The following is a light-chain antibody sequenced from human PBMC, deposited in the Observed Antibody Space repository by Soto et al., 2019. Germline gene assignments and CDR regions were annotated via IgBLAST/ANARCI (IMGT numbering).Light chain of an antibody. CDR3: AAWDDSLIAVV. CDR1: SSNIGSNY. Sequence: QSVLTQPPSASGTPGQRVTISCSGSSSNIGSNYVYWYQQFPGTAPKLLIYRNNQRPSGVPDRFSGSKSGTSASLAISGLRSGDEADYYCAAWDDSLIAVVFGGGTKLTVL. V-gene: IGLV1-47*01. J-gene: IGLJ2*01. CDR2: RNN.